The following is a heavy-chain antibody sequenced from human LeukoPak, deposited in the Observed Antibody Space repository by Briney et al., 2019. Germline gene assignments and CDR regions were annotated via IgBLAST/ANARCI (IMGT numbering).Heavy chain of an antibody. CDR3: AREIRGYSYGSFYFDY. CDR2: ISSSSSTI. CDR1: GFTFSSYS. J-gene: IGHJ4*02. V-gene: IGHV3-48*01. D-gene: IGHD5-18*01. Sequence: PGGSLRLSCAASGFTFSSYSMNWVRQAPGKGLEWVSYISSSSSTIYYADSVKGRFTISRDNAKNSLYLQMNSLRAEDTAVYYCAREIRGYSYGSFYFDYWGQGTLVTVSS.